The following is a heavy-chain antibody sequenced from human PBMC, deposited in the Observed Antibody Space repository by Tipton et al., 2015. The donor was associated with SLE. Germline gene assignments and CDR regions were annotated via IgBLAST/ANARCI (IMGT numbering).Heavy chain of an antibody. J-gene: IGHJ4*02. CDR1: GFIFDDFA. CDR2: LSWNSGGI. V-gene: IGHV3-9*01. D-gene: IGHD4-23*01. Sequence: SLRLSCAASGFIFDDFAMHWVRQAPGRGLEWVSGLSWNSGGIGYADSVKGRFTISRDNTKNSLYLKMNSLRAEDTAVYYCARVVAYRGNSAFFDYWGQGTLVSVSS. CDR3: ARVVAYRGNSAFFDY.